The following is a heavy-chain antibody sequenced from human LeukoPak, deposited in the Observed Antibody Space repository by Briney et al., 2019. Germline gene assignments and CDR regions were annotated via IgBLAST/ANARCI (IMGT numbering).Heavy chain of an antibody. D-gene: IGHD3-22*01. J-gene: IGHJ4*02. Sequence: GGSPRLSCAASGFTFSNYIINWVRQAPGKGLEWVSSISSSSSYIYYADSVKGRFTISRDNAKNSLYLQMNSLRAEDTALYYCARNPHYYDSSGYYSYYFDYWGQGTLVTVSS. V-gene: IGHV3-21*01. CDR3: ARNPHYYDSSGYYSYYFDY. CDR2: ISSSSSYI. CDR1: GFTFSNYI.